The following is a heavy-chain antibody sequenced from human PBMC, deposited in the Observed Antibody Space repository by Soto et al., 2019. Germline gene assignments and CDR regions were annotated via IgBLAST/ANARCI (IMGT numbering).Heavy chain of an antibody. CDR3: ARVLGYTFEPGKTRYYAMDV. Sequence: QVQLVQSGAEVKKPGSSVTVSCKTSGGTFSKDAINWVRQAPGQGIEWMGLLIPVFGSPIYAQKFQGRIRITADESTSTAFMALSSLRSEDTAVYYCARVLGYTFEPGKTRYYAMDVWGQGTTVSVSS. J-gene: IGHJ6*02. CDR1: GGTFSKDA. D-gene: IGHD5-18*01. CDR2: LIPVFGSP. V-gene: IGHV1-69*01.